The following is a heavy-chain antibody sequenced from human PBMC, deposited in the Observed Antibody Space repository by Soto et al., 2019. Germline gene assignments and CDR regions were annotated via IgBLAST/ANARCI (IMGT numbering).Heavy chain of an antibody. J-gene: IGHJ6*03. CDR2: MYYSGSK. V-gene: IGHV4-39*01. Sequence: QVQLQESGPGLVKPLETLSLSCTVSGDSISSSSSYYRGWIRQPPWKELEWIANMYYSGSKYYNPSRKSRVTISLETSENQFSLKLSSVTAADTAVYYCARIKIVGILTYYMDVWGKGTPVTVSS. D-gene: IGHD3-3*01. CDR3: ARIKIVGILTYYMDV. CDR1: GDSISSSSSYY.